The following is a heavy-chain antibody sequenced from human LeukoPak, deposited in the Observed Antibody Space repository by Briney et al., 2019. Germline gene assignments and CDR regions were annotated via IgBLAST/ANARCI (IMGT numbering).Heavy chain of an antibody. J-gene: IGHJ4*02. V-gene: IGHV3-23*01. CDR2: ISGSGGST. D-gene: IGHD5-24*01. Sequence: PGGSLRLSCAASGFTFSSYAMSWVRQAPGEGLEWVSAISGSGGSTYYADSVKGRFTISRDNSKNTAYLQMNSLKTEDTAVYYCTRGDGYNSIDYWGQGTLVTVSS. CDR3: TRGDGYNSIDY. CDR1: GFTFSSYA.